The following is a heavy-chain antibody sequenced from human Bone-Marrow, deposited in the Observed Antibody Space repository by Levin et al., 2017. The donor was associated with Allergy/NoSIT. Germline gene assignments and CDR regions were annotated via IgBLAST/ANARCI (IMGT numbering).Heavy chain of an antibody. CDR1: GFSLSSHF. CDR2: ISSGSTYV. CDR3: ARSRLVLSSSRIETFDY. J-gene: IGHJ4*02. Sequence: GGSLRLSCAASGFSLSSHFMNWVRQAPGKGLEWVSSISSGSTYVNYADSVKGRFTISRDNAKNSLYLQMNSLRVEDTAVYYCARSRLVLSSSRIETFDYWGQGALVTVSS. V-gene: IGHV3-21*01. D-gene: IGHD6-13*01.